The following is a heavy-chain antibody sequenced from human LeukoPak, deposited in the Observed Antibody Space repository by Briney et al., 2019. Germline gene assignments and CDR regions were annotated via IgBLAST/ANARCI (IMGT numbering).Heavy chain of an antibody. CDR2: IYHSGST. V-gene: IGHV4-38-2*01. CDR1: GYSISSGYY. D-gene: IGHD6-13*01. J-gene: IGHJ4*02. CDR3: ARVMAAAADY. Sequence: PSETLSLTCAVSGYSISSGYYWGWIRQPPRKGLEWIGSIYHSGSTYYNPSLKSRVTISVDTSKNQFSLKLSSVTAADTAVYYCARVMAAAADYWGQGTLVTVSS.